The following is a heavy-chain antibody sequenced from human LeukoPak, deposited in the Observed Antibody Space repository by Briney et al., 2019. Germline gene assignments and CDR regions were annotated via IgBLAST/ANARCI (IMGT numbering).Heavy chain of an antibody. CDR3: ASHPDIVVVPAAISGMDV. Sequence: ASVTVSCKASGYTFTGYYMHWVRQAPGQGLEWMGWINPSSGGTNYAQKFQGRVTMTRDTSISTAHMELSRLRSDDTAVYYCASHPDIVVVPAAISGMDVWGQGTTVTVSS. CDR1: GYTFTGYY. J-gene: IGHJ6*02. D-gene: IGHD2-2*01. CDR2: INPSSGGT. V-gene: IGHV1-2*02.